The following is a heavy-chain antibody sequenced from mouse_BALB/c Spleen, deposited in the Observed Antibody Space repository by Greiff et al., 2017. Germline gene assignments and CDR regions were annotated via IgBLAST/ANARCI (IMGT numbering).Heavy chain of an antibody. CDR2: INPSTGYT. CDR3: AREALDY. J-gene: IGHJ2*01. CDR1: GYTFTSYW. Sequence: VQLQESGAELAKPGASVKMSCKASGYTFTSYWMHWVKQRPGQGLEWIGYINPSTGYTEYNQKFKDKATLTADKSSSTAYMQLSSLTSEDSAVYYCAREALDYWGQGTTLTVSS. V-gene: IGHV1-7*01.